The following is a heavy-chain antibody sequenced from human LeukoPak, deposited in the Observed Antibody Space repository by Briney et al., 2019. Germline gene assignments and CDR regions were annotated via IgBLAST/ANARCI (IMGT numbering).Heavy chain of an antibody. J-gene: IGHJ4*02. D-gene: IGHD3-10*01. CDR2: IYYTGST. V-gene: IGHV4-30-4*01. CDR1: GASVSSGDHY. CDR3: ARVTHSYGSGYYPY. Sequence: SETLSLTCTVSGASVSSGDHYWSWVRQPPGKGLEWIGYIYYTGSTYYNPSLKSRVTISADRSKNQFSLRLSSVTAADTAVYYCARVTHSYGSGYYPYWGQGTLVTVSS.